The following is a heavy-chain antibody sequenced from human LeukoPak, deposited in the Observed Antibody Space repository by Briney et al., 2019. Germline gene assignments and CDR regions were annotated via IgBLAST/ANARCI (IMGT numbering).Heavy chain of an antibody. D-gene: IGHD1-26*01. V-gene: IGHV1-8*01. J-gene: IGHJ3*02. CDR1: GYTFTSYD. CDR2: MNPNSGNK. Sequence: ASVKVSCKASGYTFTSYDINWVRQATGQGLEWMGWMNPNSGNKGYAQKFQGRVTMTRNTSISTAYMELSSLRSEDTAVYYCAGSGSPGHDAFDIWGQGTMVTVSS. CDR3: AGSGSPGHDAFDI.